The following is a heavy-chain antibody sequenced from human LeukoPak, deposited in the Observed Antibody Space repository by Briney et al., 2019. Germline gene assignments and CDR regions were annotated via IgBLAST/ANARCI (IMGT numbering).Heavy chain of an antibody. J-gene: IGHJ4*02. V-gene: IGHV3-48*04. Sequence: PGGSLRLSCAASGFTFSSYWMSWVRQAPGKGLEWVSYISSSGSTIYYADSVKGRFTISRDNAKNSLYLQMNSLRAEDTAVYYCARAYHYYDSSGYYGYWGQGTLVTVSS. CDR2: ISSSGSTI. D-gene: IGHD3-22*01. CDR1: GFTFSSYW. CDR3: ARAYHYYDSSGYYGY.